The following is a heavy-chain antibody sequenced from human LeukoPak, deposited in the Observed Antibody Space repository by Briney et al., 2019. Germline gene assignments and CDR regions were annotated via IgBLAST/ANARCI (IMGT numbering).Heavy chain of an antibody. CDR2: INGDGSST. V-gene: IGHV3-74*01. CDR1: GFTFGSYW. J-gene: IGHJ5*02. CDR3: ARAKAVDGSAGDNWFDP. D-gene: IGHD6-19*01. Sequence: GGSLRLSCAASGFTFGSYWMHWVRQAPGKGLVWVSRINGDGSSTSYADSVKGRFTISRDNAKNTLYLQMNSLRAENTAVYFCARAKAVDGSAGDNWFDPWGQGALVTVSS.